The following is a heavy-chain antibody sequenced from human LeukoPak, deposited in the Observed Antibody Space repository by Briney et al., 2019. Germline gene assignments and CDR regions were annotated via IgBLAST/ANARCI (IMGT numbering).Heavy chain of an antibody. J-gene: IGHJ6*03. Sequence: ASVKVSCKASGGTFSSYAIGWVRQAPGQGLEWMGGIIPIFGTANYAQKFQGRVTITADESTSTAYMELSSLRSEDTAVYYCARDNKGPYSSRYYYYMDVWGKGTTVTVSS. CDR1: GGTFSSYA. CDR3: ARDNKGPYSSRYYYYMDV. D-gene: IGHD6-13*01. V-gene: IGHV1-69*13. CDR2: IIPIFGTA.